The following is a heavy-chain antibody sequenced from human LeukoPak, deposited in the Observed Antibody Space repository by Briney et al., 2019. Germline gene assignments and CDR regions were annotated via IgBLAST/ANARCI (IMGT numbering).Heavy chain of an antibody. Sequence: GGSLRLSCAASGFTFSSYSMNWVRQAPGKGLEWVSSISSSSSYIYYADSVKGRFTISRDNAKNSLYLQMNSLRAEDTAVYYCAREYYYDSSGYYYADAFDIWGQGTMVTVSS. D-gene: IGHD3-22*01. V-gene: IGHV3-21*01. CDR3: AREYYYDSSGYYYADAFDI. CDR2: ISSSSSYI. CDR1: GFTFSSYS. J-gene: IGHJ3*02.